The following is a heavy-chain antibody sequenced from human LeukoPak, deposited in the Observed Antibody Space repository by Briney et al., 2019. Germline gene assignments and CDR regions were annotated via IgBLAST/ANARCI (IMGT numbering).Heavy chain of an antibody. J-gene: IGHJ3*02. V-gene: IGHV4-59*01. Sequence: SETLSLTCTLSGGSISGYYWSWIRQPPGKGLEWIGYIYYSGSTKYNTSLKSRVTLSVDTSKNQFSLWLSSVTAADTAVYYCARGGLENGYHSNGFDIWGQGTMVTVSS. D-gene: IGHD3-22*01. CDR2: IYYSGST. CDR1: GGSISGYY. CDR3: ARGGLENGYHSNGFDI.